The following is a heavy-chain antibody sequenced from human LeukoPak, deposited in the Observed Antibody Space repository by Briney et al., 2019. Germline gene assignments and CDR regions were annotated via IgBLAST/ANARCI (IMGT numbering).Heavy chain of an antibody. CDR3: ARDRRFVVVPAARGLYGMDV. V-gene: IGHV3-23*01. CDR2: ISGSGGST. D-gene: IGHD2-2*01. Sequence: GGSLRLSCAASGFTFSSYAMSWVRQAPGKGLEWVSAISGSGGSTYYADSVKGRFTISRDNSKNTLYLQMNSLRAEDTAVYYCARDRRFVVVPAARGLYGMDVWGQGTTVTVSS. J-gene: IGHJ6*02. CDR1: GFTFSSYA.